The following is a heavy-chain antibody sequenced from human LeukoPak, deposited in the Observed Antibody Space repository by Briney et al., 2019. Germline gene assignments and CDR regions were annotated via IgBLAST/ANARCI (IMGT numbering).Heavy chain of an antibody. V-gene: IGHV4-38-2*01. CDR3: ARPAYYYDSSGYYFDY. D-gene: IGHD3-22*01. Sequence: PSETLSLTCAVSGYSISSGYYWGWIRQPPGKGLEWMGSIYHSGSTYYNPSLKSRVTVSVDTSKNQFSLKLSSVTAADTAVYYCARPAYYYDSSGYYFDYWGQGTLVTVSS. CDR1: GYSISSGYY. CDR2: IYHSGST. J-gene: IGHJ4*02.